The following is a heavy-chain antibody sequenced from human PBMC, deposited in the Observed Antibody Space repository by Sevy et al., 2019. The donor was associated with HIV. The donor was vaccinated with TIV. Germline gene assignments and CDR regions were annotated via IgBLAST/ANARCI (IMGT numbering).Heavy chain of an antibody. CDR1: GFTFSSYG. Sequence: GGSLRLSCAASGFTFSSYGMHWVRQAPGKGLEWVAVISYDGSNKYYADYVKGRFTISRVNSKSTLYLQMNSLRAEDTAVYYCAKDQGYDFWSGYYIDYWGQGTLVTVSS. CDR2: ISYDGSNK. V-gene: IGHV3-30*18. D-gene: IGHD3-3*01. CDR3: AKDQGYDFWSGYYIDY. J-gene: IGHJ4*02.